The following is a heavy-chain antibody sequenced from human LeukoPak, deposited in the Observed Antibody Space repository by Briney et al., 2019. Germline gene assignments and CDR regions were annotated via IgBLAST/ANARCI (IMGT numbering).Heavy chain of an antibody. CDR3: AKHMRATNTYSFFGLDV. V-gene: IGHV3-9*01. J-gene: IGHJ6*02. CDR1: GFTFKDYG. Sequence: PGGSLRLSCAATGFTFKDYGMHWVRQPPGKSLEWVSSINWNGGGTDYADSVKGRFTISRDNAKNSLYLQLSSLRPEDTALYYCAKHMRATNTYSFFGLDVWGQGTTVTVSS. D-gene: IGHD1-26*01. CDR2: INWNGGGT.